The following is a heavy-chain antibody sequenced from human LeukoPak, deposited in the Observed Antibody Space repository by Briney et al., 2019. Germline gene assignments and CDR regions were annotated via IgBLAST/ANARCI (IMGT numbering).Heavy chain of an antibody. CDR3: AKAWDYSSSWYGMDV. J-gene: IGHJ6*02. Sequence: GGSLRLSCAASGFTFSTYGMHWVRQAPGKGLEWVAVIWYDGSEKYYADSVKGRFTISRDNSKNTLYLQMNSLRAEDTAVYYCAKAWDYSSSWYGMDVWGQGTTVTVSS. D-gene: IGHD6-13*01. CDR1: GFTFSTYG. CDR2: IWYDGSEK. V-gene: IGHV3-33*03.